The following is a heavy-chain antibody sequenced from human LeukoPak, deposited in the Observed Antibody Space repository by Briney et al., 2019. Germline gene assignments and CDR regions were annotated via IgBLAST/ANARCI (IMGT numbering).Heavy chain of an antibody. V-gene: IGHV3-30*18. CDR3: AKDLGYYSSYYYGMDV. CDR1: GFTFSSSG. Sequence: GGSLRLSCAASGFTFSSSGMHWVRQAPGKGLEWVAVISYDGRSKYYGDSVKGRYTISRDNSKNTLYLQMNSLRAEDSAVYYCAKDLGYYSSYYYGMDVWGQGTTVTVSS. J-gene: IGHJ6*02. D-gene: IGHD4-11*01. CDR2: ISYDGRSK.